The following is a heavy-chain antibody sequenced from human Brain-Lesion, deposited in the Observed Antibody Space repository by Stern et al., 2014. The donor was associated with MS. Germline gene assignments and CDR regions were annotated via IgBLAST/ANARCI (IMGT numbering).Heavy chain of an antibody. V-gene: IGHV1-2*04. CDR1: GNSFTHFY. D-gene: IGHD2-2*01. CDR2: INPNSGGT. CDR3: ARGGRYYADY. Sequence: VKLVESGAEVKKHGASVRGSCEASGNSFTHFYIHWVRQAPGQGLEWMGWINPNSGGTKFAQKFQGWVTITRDTSMTTAYMEVTSLTSDDTAVYYCARGGRYYADYWGQGTLVTVSS. J-gene: IGHJ4*02.